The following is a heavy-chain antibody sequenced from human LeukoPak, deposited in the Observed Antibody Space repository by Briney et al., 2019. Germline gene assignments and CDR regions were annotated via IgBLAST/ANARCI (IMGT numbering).Heavy chain of an antibody. CDR3: ARDLGDGYSNYFDY. D-gene: IGHD5-24*01. J-gene: IGHJ4*02. CDR2: INSDGINT. V-gene: IGHV3-74*01. Sequence: GGSLRLSCAASGFTFSNYWMHWVRQAPGKGLVWVSRINSDGINTSYADSVKGRFTISRDNAKNSLYLQMNSLRAEDTAVYYCARDLGDGYSNYFDYWGQGTLVTVSS. CDR1: GFTFSNYW.